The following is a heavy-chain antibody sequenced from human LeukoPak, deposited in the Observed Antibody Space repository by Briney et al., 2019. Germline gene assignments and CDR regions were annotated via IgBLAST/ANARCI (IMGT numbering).Heavy chain of an antibody. Sequence: SETLSLTCTVSGGSISNSSSYWGWIRQPPGKGLEWIGSIYYSGSTYYNLSLKSRVTISVDTSKNQFSLKLSSVTAADTAVYYCARLKLWFGEFDYWGQGTLVTVSS. D-gene: IGHD3-10*01. J-gene: IGHJ4*02. V-gene: IGHV4-39*01. CDR2: IYYSGST. CDR1: GGSISNSSSY. CDR3: ARLKLWFGEFDY.